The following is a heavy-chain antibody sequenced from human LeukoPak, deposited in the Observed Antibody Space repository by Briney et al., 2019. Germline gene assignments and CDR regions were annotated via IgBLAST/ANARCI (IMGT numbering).Heavy chain of an antibody. Sequence: SETLSPTCTVSGGSISSYYWSWIRQPPGKGLEWIGYIYYSGSANYNPSLKSRATISVDTSKNQFSLKLSSVTAADTAVDYCARVRPLYSSSWFGPYGMDVWGQGTTVTVSS. D-gene: IGHD6-13*01. J-gene: IGHJ6*02. CDR3: ARVRPLYSSSWFGPYGMDV. CDR1: GGSISSYY. CDR2: IYYSGSA. V-gene: IGHV4-59*01.